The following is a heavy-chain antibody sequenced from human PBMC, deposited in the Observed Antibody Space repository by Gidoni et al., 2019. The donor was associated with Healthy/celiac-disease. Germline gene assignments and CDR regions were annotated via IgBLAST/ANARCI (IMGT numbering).Heavy chain of an antibody. CDR2: ISGSGGST. Sequence: EVQLLESGGGLVQPGGSLRLPCAASGFTFSSYAMSWVRQAPGKGLEWVSAISGSGGSTYYADSVKGRFTISRDNSKNTLYLQMNSLRAEDTAVYYCASRHMVRDPLRYWGQGTLVTVSS. D-gene: IGHD3-10*01. CDR3: ASRHMVRDPLRY. V-gene: IGHV3-23*01. J-gene: IGHJ4*02. CDR1: GFTFSSYA.